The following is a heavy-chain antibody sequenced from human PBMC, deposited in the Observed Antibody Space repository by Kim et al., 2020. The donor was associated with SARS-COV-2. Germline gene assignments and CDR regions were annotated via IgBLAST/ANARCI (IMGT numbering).Heavy chain of an antibody. D-gene: IGHD4-17*01. CDR2: INHSGST. Sequence: SETLSLTCAVYGGSFSGYYWSWIRQPPGKGLEWIGEINHSGSTNYNPSLKSRVTISVDTSKNQFSLKLSSVTAADTAVYYCARLHHTGYWYFDLWGRGTLVTVSS. CDR3: ARLHHTGYWYFDL. J-gene: IGHJ2*01. V-gene: IGHV4-34*01. CDR1: GGSFSGYY.